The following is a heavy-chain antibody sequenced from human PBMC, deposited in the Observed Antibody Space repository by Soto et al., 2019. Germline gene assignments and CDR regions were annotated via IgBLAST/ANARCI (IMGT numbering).Heavy chain of an antibody. J-gene: IGHJ4*02. CDR3: GRGRSGQIVVFY. V-gene: IGHV1-2*02. CDR1: GYTFTGHY. Sequence: ASVQVSCKASGYTFTGHYIHWVRQAPEQGPEWMGEIGPESGATRYAQKFQGRVTMTRDMSITTVYMELNNLSPDDTAVYYCGRGRSGQIVVFYWGQGTPVTVSS. D-gene: IGHD1-26*01. CDR2: IGPESGAT.